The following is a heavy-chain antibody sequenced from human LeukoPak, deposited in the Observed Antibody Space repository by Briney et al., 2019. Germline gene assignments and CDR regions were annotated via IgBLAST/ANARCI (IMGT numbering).Heavy chain of an antibody. CDR2: INHSGST. D-gene: IGHD1-14*01. V-gene: IGHV4-34*01. J-gene: IGHJ6*03. CDR3: ARGTRSYYYMDV. Sequence: SETLSLTCAVYGGSFSGYYWSWIRQPPGKGLEWIGEINHSGSTNYNPSPKSRVSISVDTSKNQFSLKLSSATAADTAVYYCARGTRSYYYMDVWGKGTTVTVSS. CDR1: GGSFSGYY.